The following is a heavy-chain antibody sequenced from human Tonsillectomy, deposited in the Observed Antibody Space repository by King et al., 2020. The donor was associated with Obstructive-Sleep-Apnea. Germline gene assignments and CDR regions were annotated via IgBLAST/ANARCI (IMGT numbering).Heavy chain of an antibody. D-gene: IGHD3-9*01. Sequence: VQLVQSGAEVKKPGASVKVSCKASGYTFTGYYMHWVRQAPGQGLEWMGWNNPNSGGTNYAQKFQGRVTMTRDTSISTAYMELSRLRSDDTAVYYCALYFDWSQSGFDYWGQGTLVTVSS. V-gene: IGHV1-2*02. J-gene: IGHJ4*02. CDR3: ALYFDWSQSGFDY. CDR1: GYTFTGYY. CDR2: NNPNSGGT.